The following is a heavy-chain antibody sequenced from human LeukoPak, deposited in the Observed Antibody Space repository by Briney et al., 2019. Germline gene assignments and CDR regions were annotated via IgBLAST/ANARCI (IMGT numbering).Heavy chain of an antibody. CDR3: AKDSCSSTSCYYYYGMDV. J-gene: IGHJ6*02. V-gene: IGHV3-9*01. CDR2: ISWNSGSI. D-gene: IGHD2-2*01. CDR1: GFSFINYA. Sequence: GGSLRLSCAASGFSFINYAMSWVRQAPARGPEWLSGISWNSGSIGYADSVKGRFTISRDNAKNSLYLQMNSLRAEDTALYYCAKDSCSSTSCYYYYGMDVWGQGTTVTVSS.